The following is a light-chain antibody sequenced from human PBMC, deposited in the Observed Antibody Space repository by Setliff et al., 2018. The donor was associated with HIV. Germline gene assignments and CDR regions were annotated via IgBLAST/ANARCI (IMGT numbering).Light chain of an antibody. J-gene: IGLJ1*01. CDR1: SSNVGTGFG. CDR2: DTN. CDR3: QSYDSRPNGYV. Sequence: QSVLTQPPSVSGAPGQRVTIYCSGSSSNVGTGFGVQWYQQFPGAAPKLLIHDTNSRPSEVPVRFSGSKSGASASLAINGLEAEDEADYYCQSYDSRPNGYVFGTGTKVTVL. V-gene: IGLV1-40*01.